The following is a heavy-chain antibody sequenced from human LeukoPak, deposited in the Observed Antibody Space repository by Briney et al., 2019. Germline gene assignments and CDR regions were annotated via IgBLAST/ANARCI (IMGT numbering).Heavy chain of an antibody. J-gene: IGHJ3*02. CDR2: IESSCGII. CDR1: GCSFSDYS. V-gene: IGHV3-48*02. CDR3: VRDRFYAFDI. Sequence: GGSLTLSCAASGCSFSDYSMNWVRMAPGGGVGWVLYIESSCGIIDYSDSVEGRFIISCDNANNSSYLEMSSPRDADETSYYSVRDRFYAFDIWGQGTVVTVSS.